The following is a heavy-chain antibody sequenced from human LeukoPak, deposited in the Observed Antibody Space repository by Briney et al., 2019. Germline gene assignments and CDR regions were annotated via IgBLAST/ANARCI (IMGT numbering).Heavy chain of an antibody. CDR2: ISGSGGST. D-gene: IGHD3-10*01. V-gene: IGHV3-23*01. CDR3: AKMGPLWFGELLSHFDY. Sequence: GGSLRLSCAASGFTFSSYAMSWVRQAPGKGLEWVSAISGSGGSTYYADSVKGRFTISRDNSKNTLYLQMNSLRAEDTAVYCCAKMGPLWFGELLSHFDYWGQGTLVTVSS. J-gene: IGHJ4*02. CDR1: GFTFSSYA.